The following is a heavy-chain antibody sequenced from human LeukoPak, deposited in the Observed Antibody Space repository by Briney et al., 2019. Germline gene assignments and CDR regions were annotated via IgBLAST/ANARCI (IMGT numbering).Heavy chain of an antibody. J-gene: IGHJ4*02. CDR3: ARDPVAGDLFDY. V-gene: IGHV1-2*06. D-gene: IGHD6-19*01. CDR1: GYTFTDYY. Sequence: ASVKVSCKASGYTFTDYYMHWVRQAPGQGLEWMGRINPNSGGTNYAQKFQGRVTMTRDTSISTAYMELSRLRSDDTAVYYCARDPVAGDLFDYWGQGTLVTVSS. CDR2: INPNSGGT.